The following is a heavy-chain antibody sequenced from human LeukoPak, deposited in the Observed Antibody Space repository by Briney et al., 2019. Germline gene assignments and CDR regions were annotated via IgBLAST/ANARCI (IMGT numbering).Heavy chain of an antibody. V-gene: IGHV4-38-2*02. Sequence: SETRSLTGNVSGYSIISTFYGAWIRQPPGKGLEWIATISHSATTYYTPSLKGRLTISVDTSKNQFSLKLSSVTVADTAVYYCARVSTPVATFDYWGQGPLVTVSS. J-gene: IGHJ4*02. CDR2: ISHSATT. D-gene: IGHD2-15*01. CDR1: GYSIISTFY. CDR3: ARVSTPVATFDY.